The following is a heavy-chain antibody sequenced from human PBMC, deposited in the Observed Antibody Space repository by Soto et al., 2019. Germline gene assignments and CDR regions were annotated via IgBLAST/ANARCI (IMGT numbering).Heavy chain of an antibody. D-gene: IGHD2-15*01. Sequence: QVQLVESGGGVVQPGRSLRLSCAASGFTFSNYGIHWIRQAPGKGLEWVALIWYNGNDKYYAGSVKGRFTIARDNSKNTVYLQMNSLRAEDTAVYYCARDVGRWDYWGQGTLVTVSS. CDR3: ARDVGRWDY. V-gene: IGHV3-33*01. CDR1: GFTFSNYG. J-gene: IGHJ4*02. CDR2: IWYNGNDK.